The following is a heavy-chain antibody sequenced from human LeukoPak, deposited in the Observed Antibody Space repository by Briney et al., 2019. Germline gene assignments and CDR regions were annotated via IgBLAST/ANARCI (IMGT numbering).Heavy chain of an antibody. CDR2: ISPDGSIT. J-gene: IGHJ4*02. Sequence: QTGGSLRLSCAASGFTLSTYWMHRVRQGPGKGLVWVSYISPDGSITRYADSVKGRFTISRDNAKNTLYLQMNSLRAEDTAVYYCATPWSYWGQGTLVTVSS. V-gene: IGHV3-74*01. CDR1: GFTLSTYW. CDR3: ATPWSY. D-gene: IGHD3-3*01.